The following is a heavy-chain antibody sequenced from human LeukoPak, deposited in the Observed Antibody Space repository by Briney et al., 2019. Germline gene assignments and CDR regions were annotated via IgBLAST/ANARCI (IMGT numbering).Heavy chain of an antibody. J-gene: IGHJ4*02. D-gene: IGHD3-22*01. Sequence: ASVKVSCKASGYTFTGYYMHWVRQAPGQGLEWMGWINPNSGGTNYAQKFQGRVTMTRNTSISTAYMELSRLRSDDTAVYYCARNFYFDSSGYYHYWGQGTLVTVSS. V-gene: IGHV1-2*02. CDR1: GYTFTGYY. CDR3: ARNFYFDSSGYYHY. CDR2: INPNSGGT.